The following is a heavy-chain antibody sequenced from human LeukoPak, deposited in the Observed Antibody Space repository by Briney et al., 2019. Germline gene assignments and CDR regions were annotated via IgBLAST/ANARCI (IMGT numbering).Heavy chain of an antibody. V-gene: IGHV3-66*01. CDR3: AREGNDY. J-gene: IGHJ4*02. Sequence: PGGSLRLSCAASGFTVSSHYMTWVRQAPGKGLEWVSVIYSGGSTVNADSVKGRFIISRDNSKNTLYLQMNSLRAEDTAVYYCAREGNDYWGQGTLVTVSS. CDR2: IYSGGST. D-gene: IGHD1-1*01. CDR1: GFTVSSHY.